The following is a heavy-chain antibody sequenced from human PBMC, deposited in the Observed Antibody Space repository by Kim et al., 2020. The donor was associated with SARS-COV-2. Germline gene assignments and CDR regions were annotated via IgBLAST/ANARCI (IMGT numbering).Heavy chain of an antibody. J-gene: IGHJ4*02. CDR1: GFIFINYA. D-gene: IGHD3-22*01. Sequence: GGSLRLSCEASGFIFINYAMSWVRQAPGKGLEWVSGMTSSGGGTNYADSVKGRFTISRDNSKNTLYLQMNSLNAEATAVYYCAKLHDGSGYFFGGWGQGSLVTVSS. CDR3: AKLHDGSGYFFGG. V-gene: IGHV3-23*01. CDR2: MTSSGGGT.